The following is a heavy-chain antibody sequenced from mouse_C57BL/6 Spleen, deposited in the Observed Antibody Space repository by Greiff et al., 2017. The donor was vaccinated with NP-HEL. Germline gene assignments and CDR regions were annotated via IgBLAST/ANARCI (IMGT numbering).Heavy chain of an antibody. J-gene: IGHJ3*01. CDR1: GYTFTSYW. D-gene: IGHD3-2*02. CDR3: ARGLDSSGPWFAY. Sequence: QVQLQQSGAELVRPGSSVKLSCKASGYTFTSYWMHWVKQRPIQGLEWIGNIDPSDSETHYNQKFKDKATLTVDKSSSTAYMQLSSLTSEDSAVYYCARGLDSSGPWFAYWGQGTLVTVSA. V-gene: IGHV1-52*01. CDR2: IDPSDSET.